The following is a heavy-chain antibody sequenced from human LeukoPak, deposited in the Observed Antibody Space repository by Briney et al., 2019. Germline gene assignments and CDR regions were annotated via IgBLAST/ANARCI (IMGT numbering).Heavy chain of an antibody. J-gene: IGHJ4*02. CDR1: GYTFTSYG. CDR3: ARVLRYFDQYYFDY. V-gene: IGHV1-18*01. D-gene: IGHD3-9*01. Sequence: ASVKVSCKASGYTFTSYGISWVRQAPGQGLEWMGWISAYNGNTNYAQKLQGRVTMTTDTSASTAYMELSSLRSEDTAVYYCARVLRYFDQYYFDYWGQGTLVTVSS. CDR2: ISAYNGNT.